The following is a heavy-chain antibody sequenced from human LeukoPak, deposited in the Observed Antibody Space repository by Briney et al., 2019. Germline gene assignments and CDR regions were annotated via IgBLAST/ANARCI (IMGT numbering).Heavy chain of an antibody. CDR3: AKDPRGYSGYDSNWFDP. J-gene: IGHJ5*02. CDR2: ISGSGGST. V-gene: IGHV3-23*01. Sequence: PGWSLRLSCAASRFTFSSYAMSWVRQAPGKGLEWVSAISGSGGSTYYTDSVKGRFTISRDNSKNTLYLQMDSLRAEDTAVYYCAKDPRGYSGYDSNWFDPWGQGTLVTVSS. CDR1: RFTFSSYA. D-gene: IGHD5-12*01.